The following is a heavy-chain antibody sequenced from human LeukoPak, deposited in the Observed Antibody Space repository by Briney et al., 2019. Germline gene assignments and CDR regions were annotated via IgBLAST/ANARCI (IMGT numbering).Heavy chain of an antibody. V-gene: IGHV3-23*01. CDR3: AKDPFPIAAAGTGYSYGYQGFDY. D-gene: IGHD5-18*01. CDR2: ISGSGGST. J-gene: IGHJ4*02. Sequence: GGSLRLSCAASGFTFSSYAMSWVRQAPGKGLEWVSAISGSGGSTYYADSVKGRFTISRDNSKNTLYLQMNSLRAEDTAVYYCAKDPFPIAAAGTGYSYGYQGFDYWGQGTLVTVSS. CDR1: GFTFSSYA.